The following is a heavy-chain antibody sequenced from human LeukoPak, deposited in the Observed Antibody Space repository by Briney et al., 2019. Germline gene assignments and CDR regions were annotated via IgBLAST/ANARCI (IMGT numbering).Heavy chain of an antibody. CDR2: IYYNGGT. D-gene: IGHD1-26*01. V-gene: IGHV4-31*03. Sequence: SQTLSLTCTVSGGSISSGGYFWSWIRQHPGKGLEWIGYIYYNGGTYYSPSLKSRVTISVDTSKNQFSLKLSSVTAADTAVYYCARGLVILPETYSGSSSFDYWGQGTLVTVSS. CDR1: GGSISSGGYF. CDR3: ARGLVILPETYSGSSSFDY. J-gene: IGHJ4*02.